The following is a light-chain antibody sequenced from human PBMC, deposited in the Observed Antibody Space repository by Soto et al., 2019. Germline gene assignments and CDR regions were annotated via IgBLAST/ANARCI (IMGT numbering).Light chain of an antibody. CDR3: CSYAGSSTLV. Sequence: QSVLTQPASVSGSPGQSITISYTGTSSDVGSYNLVSWYQQHPGKAPKLMIYEVSKRPSGVSNRFSGSKSGNTASLTISGLQAEDEADYYCCSYAGSSTLVFGGGTKLTVL. J-gene: IGLJ2*01. CDR1: SSDVGSYNL. CDR2: EVS. V-gene: IGLV2-23*02.